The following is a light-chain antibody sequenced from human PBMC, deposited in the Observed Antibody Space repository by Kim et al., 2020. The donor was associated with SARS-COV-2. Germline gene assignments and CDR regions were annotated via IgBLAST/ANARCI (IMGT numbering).Light chain of an antibody. CDR3: QVWDSSSDHVV. J-gene: IGLJ2*01. Sequence: APGKTARFTCGGNNVGSKSVHWYQQKPGQAPVLVIYYISDRPSGLPERFSGSNSGNTATLTISRVEAGDEADYYCQVWDSSSDHVVFGGGTQLTVL. V-gene: IGLV3-21*04. CDR2: YIS. CDR1: NVGSKS.